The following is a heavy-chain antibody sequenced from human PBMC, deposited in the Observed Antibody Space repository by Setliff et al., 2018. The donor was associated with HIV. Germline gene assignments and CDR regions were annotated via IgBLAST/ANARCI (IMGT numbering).Heavy chain of an antibody. Sequence: SVKVSCKASGGTFSGYAISWVRQAPGQGLELMGGIIPIFGTANYAQKFQGRVMITADESTSTAYMELSSLRSEDTAVYYCARGEKRFLEWLPLDYYYYYYMDVWGKGITVTVSS. V-gene: IGHV1-69*13. CDR1: GGTFSGYA. D-gene: IGHD3-3*01. CDR3: ARGEKRFLEWLPLDYYYYYYMDV. CDR2: IIPIFGTA. J-gene: IGHJ6*03.